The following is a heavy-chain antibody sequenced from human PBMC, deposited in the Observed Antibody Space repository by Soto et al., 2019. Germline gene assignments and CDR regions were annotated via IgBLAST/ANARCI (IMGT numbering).Heavy chain of an antibody. Sequence: PSETLSLTCAVYGGSFSGYYWSWIRQPPGKGLEWIGEINHSGSTNYNPSLKSRVTISVDTSKNQFSLKLSSVTAADTAVYYCARVVLRYFDWLLTTYNWFDPWGQGTLVTVSS. V-gene: IGHV4-34*01. CDR1: GGSFSGYY. CDR2: INHSGST. D-gene: IGHD3-9*01. J-gene: IGHJ5*02. CDR3: ARVVLRYFDWLLTTYNWFDP.